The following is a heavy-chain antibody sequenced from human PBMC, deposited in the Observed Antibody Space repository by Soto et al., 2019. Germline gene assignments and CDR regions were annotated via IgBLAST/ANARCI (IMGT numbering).Heavy chain of an antibody. CDR3: VRGRSDSLMDV. Sequence: LRLSCAGSGFTLNSFSMNWVRQAPGKGLEWVSYISSSRATIYYADSVKGRFTISRDDAKNSLYLQMSSLRDDDTAMYYCVRGRSDSLMDVWGQGTTVTVSS. V-gene: IGHV3-48*02. CDR2: ISSSRATI. CDR1: GFTLNSFS. J-gene: IGHJ6*02. D-gene: IGHD2-15*01.